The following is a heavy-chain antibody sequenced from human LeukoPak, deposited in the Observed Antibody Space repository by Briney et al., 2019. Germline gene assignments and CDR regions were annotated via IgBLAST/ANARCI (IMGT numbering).Heavy chain of an antibody. Sequence: PGGSLRLSCAASGFTFSSYAMHWVRQAPGKGLEWVAVISYDGSNKYYADSVKGRFTISRDNSKNTLYLQMNSLRAEDTAVYYCARVSRYCSSTSCYSPGRYFQHWGQGTLVTVSS. D-gene: IGHD2-2*01. V-gene: IGHV3-30-3*01. CDR1: GFTFSSYA. CDR2: ISYDGSNK. J-gene: IGHJ1*01. CDR3: ARVSRYCSSTSCYSPGRYFQH.